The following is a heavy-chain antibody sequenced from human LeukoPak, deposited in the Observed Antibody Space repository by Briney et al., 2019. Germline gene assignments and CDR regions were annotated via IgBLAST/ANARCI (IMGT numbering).Heavy chain of an antibody. CDR1: AGSNSSCSNC. Sequence: PSETLSLTSTVSAGSNSSCSNCWCSNHPHQGESLEWIGYIYYSGSTNYNPSLKSRVTISVDTSKNQFSLKLSSVTVAVTAVYFCAREGGGYSDYWGQGTLVTVSS. J-gene: IGHJ4*02. D-gene: IGHD3-22*01. CDR2: IYYSGST. CDR3: AREGGGYSDY. V-gene: IGHV4-61*01.